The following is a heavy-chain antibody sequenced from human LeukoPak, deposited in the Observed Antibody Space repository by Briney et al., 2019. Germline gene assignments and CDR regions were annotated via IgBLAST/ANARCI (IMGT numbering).Heavy chain of an antibody. CDR1: GFTFDDSG. CDR3: AKVGVAYYYYYGMDV. D-gene: IGHD6-19*01. Sequence: GGSLRLSCAASGFTFDDSGMHWVRQAPGKGLEWVSGISWNSGLIGYADSVRGRFTISRDNAKNSLHLQMNSLRAEDTALYYCAKVGVAYYYYYGMDVWGQGTTVTVSS. V-gene: IGHV3-9*01. CDR2: ISWNSGLI. J-gene: IGHJ6*02.